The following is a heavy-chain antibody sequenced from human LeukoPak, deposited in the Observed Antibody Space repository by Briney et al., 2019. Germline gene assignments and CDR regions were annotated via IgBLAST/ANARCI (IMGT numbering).Heavy chain of an antibody. CDR3: ARGSSWYYFDY. Sequence: GGSLRLSCAASGFTFSSYGMSWVRQAPGKGLEWVSVIYSGGSTYYADSVKGRFTISRDNSKNTLCLQMNSLRAEDTAVYYCARGSSWYYFDYWGQGTLVTVSS. V-gene: IGHV3-53*01. D-gene: IGHD6-13*01. J-gene: IGHJ4*02. CDR1: GFTFSSYG. CDR2: IYSGGST.